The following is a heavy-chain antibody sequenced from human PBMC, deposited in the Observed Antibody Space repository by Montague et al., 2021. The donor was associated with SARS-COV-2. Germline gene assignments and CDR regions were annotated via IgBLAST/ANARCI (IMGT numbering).Heavy chain of an antibody. V-gene: IGHV3-30-3*01. CDR2: ISYDGSNK. CDR1: GFTFSSYA. D-gene: IGHD3-9*01. Sequence: SLSLSWAASGFTFSSYAMHWVRQAPGKGLEWVAVISYDGSNKYYADSVKGRFTISRDNSKITLYLQMNSLRAEDTAVYYCARDPFYYDILTGYIYPAYYYYGTDVWGQGTTVTVSS. CDR3: ARDPFYYDILTGYIYPAYYYYGTDV. J-gene: IGHJ6*02.